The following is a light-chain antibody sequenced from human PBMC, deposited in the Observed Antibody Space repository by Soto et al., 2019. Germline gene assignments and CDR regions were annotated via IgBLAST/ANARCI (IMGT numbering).Light chain of an antibody. V-gene: IGKV3-11*01. CDR3: QQRSNWPPLLT. CDR1: QSVSSY. CDR2: DAS. J-gene: IGKJ4*01. Sequence: EIVLTQSPATLSLSPGERATLSCRASQSVSSYLAWYQQKPGQAPRLLIYDASNSATGIPARFSGSGSGTDFTLTIRSLEPEDFAVYYCQQRSNWPPLLTFGGGTKVEIK.